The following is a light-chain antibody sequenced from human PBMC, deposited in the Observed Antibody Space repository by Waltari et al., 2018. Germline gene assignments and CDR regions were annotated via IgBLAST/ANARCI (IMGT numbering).Light chain of an antibody. Sequence: VLTQSPGTLSLSPGERATLSCRASQRLTKNYLAWYQQKPGQAPRLLIYGASSRAAGIPDRFSGSGSGTDFTLTISRLEPDDFAVYYCQQYGSSIMYTFDQGTKLEIK. V-gene: IGKV3-20*01. CDR2: GAS. J-gene: IGKJ2*01. CDR1: QRLTKNY. CDR3: QQYGSSIMYT.